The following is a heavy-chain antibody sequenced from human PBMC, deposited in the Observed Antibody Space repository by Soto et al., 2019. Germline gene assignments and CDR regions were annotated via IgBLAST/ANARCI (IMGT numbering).Heavy chain of an antibody. CDR1: GYTFTTLA. J-gene: IGHJ4*02. CDR3: ASQDCGDYCSADY. CDR2: INAGNGYT. Sequence: QVPLVQSGAEVRRSGASVKVSCKASGYTFTTLAMHWVRQAPGKRLEWMGYINAGNGYTKYSQNFQGRVTITRDTLASTASMELSSLRSEDTAVYYCASQDCGDYCSADYWGQGTLVTVSS. V-gene: IGHV1-3*01. D-gene: IGHD2-21*02.